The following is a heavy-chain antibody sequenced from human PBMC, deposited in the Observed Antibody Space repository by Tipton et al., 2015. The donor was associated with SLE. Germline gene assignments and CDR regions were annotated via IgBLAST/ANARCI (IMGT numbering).Heavy chain of an antibody. J-gene: IGHJ2*01. CDR2: IYLSGTT. CDR1: GGSVSSGGFY. D-gene: IGHD3-22*01. CDR3: ASTDTSGLLDWYFDL. Sequence: TLSLTCTVSGGSVSSGGFYWGWIRHHPGKGLGWIGYIYLSGTTYYNPSLKSRVAMSLDTSKNQFSLRLSSVTAADTAMYFCASTDTSGLLDWYFDLWGRGTLVTVSS. V-gene: IGHV4-31*03.